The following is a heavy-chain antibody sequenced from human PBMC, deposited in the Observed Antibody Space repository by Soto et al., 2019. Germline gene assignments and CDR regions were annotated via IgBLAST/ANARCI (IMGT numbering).Heavy chain of an antibody. CDR1: GGSFSGYY. V-gene: IGHV4-34*01. Sequence: PSEALSLTCAVYGGSFSGYYWSWIRQPPGKGLEWIGEINHSGSTNYNPSLKSRVTISVDTSKNQFSLKLTSVTAADTALYYCASRRQDYGDYVWYWFDPWGQGTLVTVS. D-gene: IGHD4-17*01. CDR3: ASRRQDYGDYVWYWFDP. CDR2: INHSGST. J-gene: IGHJ5*02.